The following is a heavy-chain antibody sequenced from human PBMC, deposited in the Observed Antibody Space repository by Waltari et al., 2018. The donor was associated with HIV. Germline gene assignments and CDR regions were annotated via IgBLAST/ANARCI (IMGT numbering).Heavy chain of an antibody. D-gene: IGHD2-15*01. CDR3: ARDICNGGSCYSYYFDY. V-gene: IGHV1-2*02. CDR1: GYTLLGSF. J-gene: IGHJ4*02. CDR2: INPDNGGT. Sequence: QVHLVQSGAEVKKPGASVKVSCNASGYTLLGSFMQWGRQAPGQGLEWMGWINPDNGGTKYAQKFQGRVTMTRDTSISTAYMELSRLRSDDTAVYYCARDICNGGSCYSYYFDYWGQGTLVTVSS.